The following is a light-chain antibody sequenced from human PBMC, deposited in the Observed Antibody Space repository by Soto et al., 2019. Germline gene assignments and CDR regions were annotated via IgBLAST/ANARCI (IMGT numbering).Light chain of an antibody. V-gene: IGKV1-39*01. CDR2: AAS. Sequence: DIQMTQSPSSLSASVGDRVTITCRATQNISNYLNWYQQKPGKAPQVLIYAASSLQSGVQSRFSGSGSGTDFTLTVRSLQPEDFATYYCQQANSFPWTFGQGTKVDIK. J-gene: IGKJ1*01. CDR1: QNISNY. CDR3: QQANSFPWT.